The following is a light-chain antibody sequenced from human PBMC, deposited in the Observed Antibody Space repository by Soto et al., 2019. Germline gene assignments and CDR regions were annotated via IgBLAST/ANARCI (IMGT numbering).Light chain of an antibody. V-gene: IGKV1-39*01. CDR2: AAS. J-gene: IGKJ3*01. CDR3: HHSYSLPT. CDR1: QTIGSS. Sequence: DIQVTQSPSSLPASVGDRVTITCRASQTIGSSLNWYQQKPGKAPKLLIHAASSMQSGVPSRFGGSGSGTYITLAISMLHPEDFATSYCHHSYSLPTFGPGT.